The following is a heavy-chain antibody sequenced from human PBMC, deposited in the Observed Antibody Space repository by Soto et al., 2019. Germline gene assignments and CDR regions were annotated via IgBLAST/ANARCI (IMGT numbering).Heavy chain of an antibody. CDR2: IYYSGST. V-gene: IGHV4-39*02. Sequence: SETLSLSYTVSGGSISSISYYWGWIRQPPGKGLEWIGSIYYSGSTYYNPSLKSRVTISVDTSKNQFSLKLSSVTAADTAVYYCAKEADISGYYPDYWGQGTQVTVSS. J-gene: IGHJ4*02. CDR3: AKEADISGYYPDY. CDR1: GGSISSISYY. D-gene: IGHD3-22*01.